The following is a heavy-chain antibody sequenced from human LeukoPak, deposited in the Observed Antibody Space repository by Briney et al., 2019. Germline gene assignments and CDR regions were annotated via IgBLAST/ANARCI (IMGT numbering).Heavy chain of an antibody. CDR2: IYNSAKT. D-gene: IGHD3-22*01. Sequence: SETLSLTCTVSGGSISSYYWSWIRQPPGKGLEWIVNIYNSAKTNYNPSFQSRVTMSVDPTKSQFSLQLTSVSAANMAVHYCARRFSSRSDGNGYYYGHDAFDVWGQGTLVTVSS. CDR3: ARRFSSRSDGNGYYYGHDAFDV. V-gene: IGHV4-59*08. CDR1: GGSISSYY. J-gene: IGHJ3*01.